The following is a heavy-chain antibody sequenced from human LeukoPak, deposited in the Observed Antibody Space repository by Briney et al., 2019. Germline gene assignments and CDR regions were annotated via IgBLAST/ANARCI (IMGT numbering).Heavy chain of an antibody. Sequence: SETLSLTCTVSGGSITSGYYYWGWIRQSPGKGLEWIGTIHKSGSNYFNSSLKSRVIISIDTSKNQFSLNLISVTAADTAVYFCARLGTYFRATDFWGQGALVAVSS. CDR1: GGSITSGYYY. CDR3: ARLGTYFRATDF. D-gene: IGHD1-26*01. V-gene: IGHV4-39*01. CDR2: IHKSGSN. J-gene: IGHJ4*02.